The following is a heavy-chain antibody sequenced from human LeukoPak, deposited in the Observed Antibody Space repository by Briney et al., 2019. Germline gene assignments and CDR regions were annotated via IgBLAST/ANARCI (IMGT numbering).Heavy chain of an antibody. J-gene: IGHJ4*02. D-gene: IGHD6-6*01. CDR2: IKKDGSEK. V-gene: IGHV3-7*01. Sequence: GGSLRLSCAASGFTFTGYWRSWVRQESGEGLEGVANIKKDGSEKYYVDSVKGRFTISRDNAKNSLYLQMNSLRAEDTAVYYCVRDHSSSSFDYWGQGTLVTVSS. CDR3: VRDHSSSSFDY. CDR1: GFTFTGYW.